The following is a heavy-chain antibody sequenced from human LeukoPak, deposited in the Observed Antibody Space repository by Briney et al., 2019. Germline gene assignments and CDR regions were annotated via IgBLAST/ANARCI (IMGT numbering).Heavy chain of an antibody. V-gene: IGHV3-23*01. D-gene: IGHD2-8*01. CDR2: IGSSGDSK. Sequence: GGSVTLAWPLAALTVSIYSTKWARHAPGKGLECLSYIGSSGDSKHYAASVKGRFTISRDNSKNTLYLQMNSLRVEDTAEYYCAKDRVPTVYAKLDYWGQGTLVTVSS. CDR1: ALTVSIYS. J-gene: IGHJ4*02. CDR3: AKDRVPTVYAKLDY.